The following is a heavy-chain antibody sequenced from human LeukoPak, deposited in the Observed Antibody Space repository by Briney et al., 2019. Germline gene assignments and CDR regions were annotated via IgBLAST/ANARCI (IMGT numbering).Heavy chain of an antibody. J-gene: IGHJ4*02. CDR3: ATEVWFRADS. CDR1: GFTFSSYE. Sequence: GGSLRLSCAASGFTFSSYEMNWVRQAPGRGLEWVATIDQYGGQKNYVESVKGRFTISRDNAENSLFLQMNSLRADDTAVYYCATEVWFRADSWGQGTLVTVSS. CDR2: IDQYGGQK. D-gene: IGHD3-10*01. V-gene: IGHV3-7*03.